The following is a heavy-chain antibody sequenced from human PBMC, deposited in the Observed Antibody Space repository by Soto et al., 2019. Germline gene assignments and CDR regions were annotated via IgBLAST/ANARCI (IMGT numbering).Heavy chain of an antibody. J-gene: IGHJ4*02. Sequence: KESGPTLVKPTQTLTLTCHFSGFSLSPSGVGVGWIRQPPGKALEWLALIYWDDDKRYSPSLKSRLTITKDTSKNQVVLTMTNMDPVDTATYYCVHIRYGSGLFDYWGQGTLVTVSS. D-gene: IGHD3-10*01. CDR3: VHIRYGSGLFDY. CDR1: GFSLSPSGVG. V-gene: IGHV2-5*02. CDR2: IYWDDDK.